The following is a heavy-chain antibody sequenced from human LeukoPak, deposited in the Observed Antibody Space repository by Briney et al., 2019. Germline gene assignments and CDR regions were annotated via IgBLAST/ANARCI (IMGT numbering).Heavy chain of an antibody. CDR3: ANVRRYNYGFVDT. CDR1: SGSISSTSYY. J-gene: IGHJ5*02. Sequence: PSETLSLTCTASSGSISSTSYYWSWIRQPPGKGLEWIGYISYSGATNYNPSLKSRVTLSVDTSKNQFSLKLSSVTAADTATYYCANVRRYNYGFVDTWGQGTLVTVSS. CDR2: ISYSGAT. D-gene: IGHD5-18*01. V-gene: IGHV4-61*01.